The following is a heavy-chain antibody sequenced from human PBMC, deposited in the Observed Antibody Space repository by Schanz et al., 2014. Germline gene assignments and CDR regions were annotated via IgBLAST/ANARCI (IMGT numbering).Heavy chain of an antibody. CDR1: GYSFTTYD. J-gene: IGHJ4*02. CDR2: MNPTTGNR. V-gene: IGHV1-8*01. D-gene: IGHD4-17*01. Sequence: QVQLVQSGAEVKKPGASVRVSCKASGYSFTTYDVNWVRQATGQGLEWMGWMNPTTGNRGYARNFQGRVPMTRDTSLKTAYMEMTDLKFEDACLYYCAIHYGDSPLWGQGTLIAVSS. CDR3: AIHYGDSPL.